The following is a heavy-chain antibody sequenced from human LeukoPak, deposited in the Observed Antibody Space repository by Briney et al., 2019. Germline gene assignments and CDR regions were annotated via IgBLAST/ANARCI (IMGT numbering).Heavy chain of an antibody. CDR3: AKDMVGQYNLQYTHFHMDV. Sequence: PGGSLRLSCAASGFSISDYGIHWVRQAPGKGLEWLALISYSGTNKHYANSVKGRFSISRDNSKNTVSLQMNSLRPADTAVYYCAKDMVGQYNLQYTHFHMDVWGEGTMVTVSS. CDR2: ISYSGTNK. D-gene: IGHD4/OR15-4a*01. CDR1: GFSISDYG. V-gene: IGHV3-30*18. J-gene: IGHJ6*03.